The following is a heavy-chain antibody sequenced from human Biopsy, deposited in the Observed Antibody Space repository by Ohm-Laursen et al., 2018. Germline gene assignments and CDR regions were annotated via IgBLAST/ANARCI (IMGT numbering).Heavy chain of an antibody. CDR2: IYYSVMT. CDR3: ARDSGILNYGNFKYYHYYGMDV. V-gene: IGHV4-59*02. Sequence: GTLSLTCTVSGESVTKYYWSWIRQPPGKGLEWIGHIYYSVMTNYNPSLQSRVSISVDTSRNQVSLTLSSVTAADTAVYYCARDSGILNYGNFKYYHYYGMDVWGQGTKVTVSS. J-gene: IGHJ6*02. D-gene: IGHD4-11*01. CDR1: GESVTKYY.